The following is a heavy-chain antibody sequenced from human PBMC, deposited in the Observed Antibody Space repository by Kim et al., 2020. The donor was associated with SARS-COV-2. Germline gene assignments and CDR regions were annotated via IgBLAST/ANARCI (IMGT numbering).Heavy chain of an antibody. V-gene: IGHV3-30*18. CDR3: AKEAEQYNWNYVNWFDP. Sequence: GGSLRLSCAASGFTFSSYGMHWVRQAPGKGLEWVAVISYDGSNKYYADSVKGRFTISRDNSKNTLYLQMNSLRAEDTAVYYCAKEAEQYNWNYVNWFDPWGQGTLVTVSS. CDR2: ISYDGSNK. J-gene: IGHJ5*02. CDR1: GFTFSSYG. D-gene: IGHD1-7*01.